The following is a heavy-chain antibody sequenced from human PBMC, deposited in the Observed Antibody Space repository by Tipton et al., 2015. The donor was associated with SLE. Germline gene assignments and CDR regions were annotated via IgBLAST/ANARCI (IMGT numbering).Heavy chain of an antibody. CDR2: IDNSGNS. J-gene: IGHJ4*02. D-gene: IGHD6-19*01. V-gene: IGHV4-59*12. CDR3: ARDSPTVAGTFDS. CDR1: GGSISSYH. Sequence: GLVKPSETLSLTCTVSGGSISSYHWGWIRQPPGKGLEWIASIDNSGNSNYNSSLKSRAAMSVDTSKSHFSLKLTSVTAADTAVYYCARDSPTVAGTFDSWGQGTLVIVSA.